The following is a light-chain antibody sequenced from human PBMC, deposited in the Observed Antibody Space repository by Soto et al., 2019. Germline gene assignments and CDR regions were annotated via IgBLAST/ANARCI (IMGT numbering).Light chain of an antibody. V-gene: IGKV3-11*01. CDR3: KERSNLPRLT. CDR1: QSVSTS. Sequence: EIVLTQSPSTLSLAPGERATLPCRASQSVSTSLAWYQHRPGQAHRLLIYVVSNRAAGVPARFSGSGSGTAFTTTISHLESEAFAIYYCKERSNLPRLTFGGGTPVEIK. J-gene: IGKJ4*01. CDR2: VVS.